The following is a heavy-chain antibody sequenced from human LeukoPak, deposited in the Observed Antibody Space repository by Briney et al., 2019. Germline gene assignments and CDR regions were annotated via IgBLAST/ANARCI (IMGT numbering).Heavy chain of an antibody. V-gene: IGHV4-34*01. CDR3: ARRDYCTSTSCYESYNWFDP. CDR2: INHSGST. J-gene: IGHJ5*02. CDR1: GESFSGYY. D-gene: IGHD2-2*01. Sequence: SETLSLTCAVYGESFSGYYWSWIRQPPGKGLEWIGEINHSGSTNYSLSLKSRVTISVDTSNNQFSLKLSSVTAADTAIYYCARRDYCTSTSCYESYNWFDPWGQGNLVTVSS.